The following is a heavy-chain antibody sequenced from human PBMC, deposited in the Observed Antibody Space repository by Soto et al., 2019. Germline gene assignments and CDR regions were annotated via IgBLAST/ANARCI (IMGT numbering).Heavy chain of an antibody. CDR2: IDPSDSYT. CDR1: GYSFTSYW. Sequence: PGESLKISCKGSGYSFTSYWISWVRQMPGKGLEWMGRIDPSDSYTNYSPSFQGHVTISADKSISTAYLQWSSLKASDTAMYYCARLQAYCGGDCYSPYYYYGMDVWGQGPTVTVSS. CDR3: ARLQAYCGGDCYSPYYYYGMDV. D-gene: IGHD2-21*02. V-gene: IGHV5-10-1*01. J-gene: IGHJ6*02.